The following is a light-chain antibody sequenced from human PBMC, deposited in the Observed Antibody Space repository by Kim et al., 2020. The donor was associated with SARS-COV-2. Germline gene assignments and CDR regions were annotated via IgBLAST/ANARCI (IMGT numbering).Light chain of an antibody. J-gene: IGKJ1*01. CDR3: QQYNGWT. CDR1: QSISTW. Sequence: DIQMTQSPSTLSASVGDRVTITCRASQSISTWLAWYQQKPGKAPKLLIYDASSLESGVPSRFNGSGSGTEFTLTISSLQPDDFATYYCQQYNGWTFGQGTKVDIK. CDR2: DAS. V-gene: IGKV1-5*01.